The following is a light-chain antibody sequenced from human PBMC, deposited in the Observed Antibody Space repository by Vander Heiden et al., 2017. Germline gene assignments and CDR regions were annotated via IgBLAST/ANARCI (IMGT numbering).Light chain of an antibody. V-gene: IGKV1-5*03. Sequence: DIQITQSASTLSASVGDRVSITCRASQNIIRWLAWYQQKPGEAPNLLISKASSLESGVPSRFSGSGSGTEFTLTISSLQPDDSATYYCQHFASYSWTFGQGTKVEI. CDR2: KAS. CDR1: QNIIRW. J-gene: IGKJ1*01. CDR3: QHFASYSWT.